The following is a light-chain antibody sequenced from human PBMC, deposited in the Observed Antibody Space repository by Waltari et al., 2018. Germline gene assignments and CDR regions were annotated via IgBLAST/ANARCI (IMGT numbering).Light chain of an antibody. CDR2: KDN. CDR1: AFPKQY. Sequence: SYELTQPPSVSVSPGQTARITCSGDAFPKQYAYWYQQKPGQAPVLVIYKDNERPSGIPERFSGSSSGTTVTLTISGVQAEDEADYYCQSTDSSGTYVVFGGGTKLTVL. J-gene: IGLJ2*01. CDR3: QSTDSSGTYVV. V-gene: IGLV3-25*03.